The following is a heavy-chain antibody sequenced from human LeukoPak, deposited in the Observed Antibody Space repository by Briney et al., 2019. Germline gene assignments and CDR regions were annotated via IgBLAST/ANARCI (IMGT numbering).Heavy chain of an antibody. CDR2: IYYSGST. Sequence: SETLSLTCTVSGGSISSYYWSWIRQPPGKGLEWIGYIYYSGSTNYNPSLKSRVTISVDKSKNQFSLKLSSVTAADTAVYYCARDGQVGATTHYYYYMDVWGKGTTVTVSS. V-gene: IGHV4-59*12. CDR3: ARDGQVGATTHYYYYMDV. J-gene: IGHJ6*03. D-gene: IGHD1-26*01. CDR1: GGSISSYY.